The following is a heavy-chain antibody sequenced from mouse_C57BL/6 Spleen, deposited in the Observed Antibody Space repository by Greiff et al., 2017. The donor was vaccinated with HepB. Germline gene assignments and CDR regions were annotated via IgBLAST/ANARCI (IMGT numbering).Heavy chain of an antibody. CDR3: ARSITTVVAPYAMDY. CDR1: GFTFSDFY. CDR2: SRNKDNDYTT. J-gene: IGHJ4*01. V-gene: IGHV7-1*01. Sequence: EVKLVESGGGLVQSGRSLRLSCATSGFTFSDFYMEWVRQAPGKGLEWIAASRNKDNDYTTEYSAYGKGLFIVSRDTFQRILYLQMNSLRADDTAIYYCARSITTVVAPYAMDYWGQGPSVTVSS. D-gene: IGHD1-1*01.